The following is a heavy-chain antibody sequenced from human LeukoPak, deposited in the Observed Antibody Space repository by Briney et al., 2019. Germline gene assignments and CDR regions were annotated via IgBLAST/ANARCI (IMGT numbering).Heavy chain of an antibody. J-gene: IGHJ6*03. D-gene: IGHD2-8*01. CDR2: IYHSGST. CDR3: ARQWSNYYYYYMDV. CDR1: GYSISGGYY. Sequence: PSETLSLTCAVSGYSISGGYYWGWIRQPPGKGLEWIGSIYHSGSTYYNPSLKSRVTISVDTSKNQFSLKLSSVTAADTAVYYCARQWSNYYYYYMDVWGKGTTVTVSS. V-gene: IGHV4-38-2*01.